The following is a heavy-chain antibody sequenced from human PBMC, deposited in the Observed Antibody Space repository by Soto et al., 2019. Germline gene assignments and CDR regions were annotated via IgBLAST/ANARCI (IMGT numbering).Heavy chain of an antibody. CDR3: ARDLQGYCSSTSCRQNYYYYMDV. V-gene: IGHV1-69*08. J-gene: IGHJ6*03. D-gene: IGHD2-2*01. Sequence: QVQLVQSGAEVKKPGSSVKVSCKASGGTFSSYTISWVRQAPGQGLEWMGRIIPILGIANYAQKFQGRVTITADKSTSTAYMALSSLRSEDTAVYYCARDLQGYCSSTSCRQNYYYYMDVWGKGTTVTVSS. CDR1: GGTFSSYT. CDR2: IIPILGIA.